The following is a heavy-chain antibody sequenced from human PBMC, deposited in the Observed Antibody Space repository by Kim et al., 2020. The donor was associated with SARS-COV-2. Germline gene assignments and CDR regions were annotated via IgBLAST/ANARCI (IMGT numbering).Heavy chain of an antibody. CDR1: GFTFGDYA. V-gene: IGHV3-49*03. CDR3: TRDLRYSGYDWLAEKYYFDY. Sequence: GGSLRLSCTASGFTFGDYAMSWFRQAPGKGLEWVGFIRSKAYGGTTEYAASVKGRFTISRDDSKSIAYLQMNSLKTEDTAVYYCTRDLRYSGYDWLAEKYYFDYWGQGTLVTVSS. CDR2: IRSKAYGGTT. J-gene: IGHJ4*02. D-gene: IGHD5-12*01.